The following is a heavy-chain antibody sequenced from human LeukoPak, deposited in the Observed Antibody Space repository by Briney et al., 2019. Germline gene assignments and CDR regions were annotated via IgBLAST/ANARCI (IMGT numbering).Heavy chain of an antibody. CDR1: GGSISCGGYS. V-gene: IGHV4-30-2*01. D-gene: IGHD1-26*01. CDR3: ARGGSYYGVYYFDY. J-gene: IGHJ4*02. CDR2: IYHSGST. Sequence: PSETPSLTCAVSGGSISCGGYSWSWIRQPPGKGLEWIGYIYHSGSTYYNPSLKSRVTISVDRSKNQFSLKLSSVTAADTAVYYCARGGSYYGVYYFDYWGQGTVVTVSS.